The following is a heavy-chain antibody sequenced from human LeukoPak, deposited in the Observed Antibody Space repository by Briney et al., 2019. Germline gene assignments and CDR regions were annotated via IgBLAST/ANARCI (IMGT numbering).Heavy chain of an antibody. CDR3: ARRYCRSTSYTRDH. V-gene: IGHV3-48*03. CDR2: ISSSGNTM. Sequence: GGSLRLSCTASGFPVSSYHMNWVRQAPGKGLEWVSYISSSGNTMYYADSVKGRFSISRDNAKNSLYLQMNSLRAEDTAVYYCARRYCRSTSYTRDHWGQGTLVTVSS. J-gene: IGHJ4*02. CDR1: GFPVSSYH. D-gene: IGHD2-2*01.